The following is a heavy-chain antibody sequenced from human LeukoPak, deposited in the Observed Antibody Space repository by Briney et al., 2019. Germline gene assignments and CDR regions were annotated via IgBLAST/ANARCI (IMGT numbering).Heavy chain of an antibody. D-gene: IGHD2-15*01. Sequence: GGSLRLSCAASGFTFSSYAMSWVRQAPGKGLEWVGRIKSRSEGGTIDYAAFVEGRFTISRDDSQSTLFLKMNSLKSEDTAVYYCATALVAATRADYWGQGTLVTVSS. J-gene: IGHJ4*02. CDR3: ATALVAATRADY. CDR2: IKSRSEGGTI. CDR1: GFTFSSYA. V-gene: IGHV3-15*01.